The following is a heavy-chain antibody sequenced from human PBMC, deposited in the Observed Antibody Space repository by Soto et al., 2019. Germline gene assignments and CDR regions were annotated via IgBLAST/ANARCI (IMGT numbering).Heavy chain of an antibody. D-gene: IGHD3-10*01. CDR2: IIPFLGVT. CDR1: GGTYSPYT. CDR3: ARDWDSSVSTLSFGGL. J-gene: IGHJ4*02. V-gene: IGHV1-69*08. Sequence: QVQLVQSGAEVKKPGSSVKVSCKSSGGTYSPYTINWVRQAPGQGLEWMGRIIPFLGVTNYGLKFQARVTITADKATNTAYMELRGMRFEDTAVYYCARDWDSSVSTLSFGGLWGRGTLVTVSS.